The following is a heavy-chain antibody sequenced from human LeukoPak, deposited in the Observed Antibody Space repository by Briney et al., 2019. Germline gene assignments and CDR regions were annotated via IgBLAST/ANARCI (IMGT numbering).Heavy chain of an antibody. CDR3: ARARGGFDY. V-gene: IGHV3-21*01. D-gene: IGHD3-10*01. CDR1: GFTFSSHY. Sequence: PGGSLRLSCTPSGFTFSSHYMSWVRQAPGKGLEWVSSISSSSSSIYYADSVKGRFTISRDNSTNSLYLQMNSLRAEDTAVYYCARARGGFDYWGQGTLVTVSS. CDR2: ISSSSSSI. J-gene: IGHJ4*02.